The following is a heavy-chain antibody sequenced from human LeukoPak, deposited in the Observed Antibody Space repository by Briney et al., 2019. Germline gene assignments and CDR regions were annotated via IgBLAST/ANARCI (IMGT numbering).Heavy chain of an antibody. Sequence: GSSVKVSCKASGGTFKNYAISWVRQAPGQGLEWMGGILPIFGTTNYAQKFQARVTITADESTSTAYMEMSSLRSEDTAVYYSGRVSCGGNCYSLIGTFDIWGQGTMVTVSS. J-gene: IGHJ3*02. CDR1: GGTFKNYA. CDR3: GRVSCGGNCYSLIGTFDI. D-gene: IGHD2-15*01. V-gene: IGHV1-69*01. CDR2: ILPIFGTT.